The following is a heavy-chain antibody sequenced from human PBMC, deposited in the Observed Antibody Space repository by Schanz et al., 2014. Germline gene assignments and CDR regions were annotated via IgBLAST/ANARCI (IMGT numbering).Heavy chain of an antibody. V-gene: IGHV1-18*01. Sequence: QLMQSGSEVRKPGASVKVSCKASGYIFGSHGMTWVRQAPGQGPELMGWINAHTGNTQYAQKVQGRVNMTRDTVTTTVHLELTRLRTDDTAIYYCARVHIATCHYNSPGAFEIWGQGTRVTVSS. CDR1: GYIFGSHG. CDR2: INAHTGNT. D-gene: IGHD1-20*01. CDR3: ARVHIATCHYNSPGAFEI. J-gene: IGHJ3*02.